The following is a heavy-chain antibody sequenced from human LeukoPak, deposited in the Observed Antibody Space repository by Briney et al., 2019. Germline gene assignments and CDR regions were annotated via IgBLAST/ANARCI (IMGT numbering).Heavy chain of an antibody. CDR1: GFDFSSYG. CDR2: ISSNSRTV. D-gene: IGHD3-3*01. Sequence: GGSLRVSCVASGFDFSSYGMDWVRQAPGKGLEWVSYISSNSRTVNYADSVKGRFTISRDNAKNSLYLQMNSLRAEDTAVYYCARVVPRNYDFWSGSDYYMDVWGKGTTVTVSS. CDR3: ARVVPRNYDFWSGSDYYMDV. J-gene: IGHJ6*03. V-gene: IGHV3-48*04.